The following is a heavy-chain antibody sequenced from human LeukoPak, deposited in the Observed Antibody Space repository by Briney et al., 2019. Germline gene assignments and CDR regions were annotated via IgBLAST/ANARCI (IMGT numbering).Heavy chain of an antibody. CDR1: GGSISRYY. CDR2: LYTSGRK. Sequence: SETLSLTCTVSGGSISRYYWSWVRQPAGKGMEWIGRLYTSGRKNYNPSLTRRGTMSGHTSKKQFSLKLSSVTAADTAVYYCASTTYYYDSSGYYFLDYWGQGTLVTVSS. J-gene: IGHJ4*02. V-gene: IGHV4-4*07. D-gene: IGHD3-22*01. CDR3: ASTTYYYDSSGYYFLDY.